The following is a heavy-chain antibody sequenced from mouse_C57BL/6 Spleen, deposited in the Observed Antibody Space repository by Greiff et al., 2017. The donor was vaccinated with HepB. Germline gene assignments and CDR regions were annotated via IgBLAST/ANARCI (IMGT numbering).Heavy chain of an antibody. Sequence: EVMLVESGEGLVKPGGSLKLSCAASGFTFSSYAMSWVRQTPEKRLEWVAYISSGGDYIYYADTVKGRFTISRDNARNTLYLQMSSLKSEDTAMYYCTRVPDYYGSSYRYFDYWGQGTTLTVSS. V-gene: IGHV5-9-1*02. CDR1: GFTFSSYA. CDR3: TRVPDYYGSSYRYFDY. J-gene: IGHJ2*01. D-gene: IGHD1-1*01. CDR2: ISSGGDYI.